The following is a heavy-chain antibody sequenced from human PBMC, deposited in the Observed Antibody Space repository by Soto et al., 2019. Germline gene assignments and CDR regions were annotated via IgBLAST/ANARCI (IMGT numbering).Heavy chain of an antibody. D-gene: IGHD4-17*01. V-gene: IGHV4-59*08. J-gene: IGHJ4*02. CDR3: ARRYGYYFDY. Sequence: PSETLSLTCTVSGASISSYYGSWIRQPPGKGLEWIGYIYYSGSTNYNPSLKSRVSISVDTSKNQLSLKLSSVTAADTAVYYCARRYGYYFDYWGQGTLVTVS. CDR2: IYYSGST. CDR1: GASISSYY.